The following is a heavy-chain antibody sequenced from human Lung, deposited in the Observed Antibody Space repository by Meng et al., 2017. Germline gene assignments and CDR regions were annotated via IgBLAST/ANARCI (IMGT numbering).Heavy chain of an antibody. J-gene: IGHJ3*02. Sequence: GESLKISCAASGFTFDDYGMSWVRQAPGKGLEWVSGINWSGGSTGYADSVKGRFTISRDNAKNSLYLQMNSLRAEDTALYYCARDALWFGELGVGAFDIWGQGTMVTVSS. D-gene: IGHD3-10*01. V-gene: IGHV3-20*04. CDR3: ARDALWFGELGVGAFDI. CDR2: INWSGGST. CDR1: GFTFDDYG.